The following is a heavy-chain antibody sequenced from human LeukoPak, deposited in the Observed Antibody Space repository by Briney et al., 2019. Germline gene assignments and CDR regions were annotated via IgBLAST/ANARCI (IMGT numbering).Heavy chain of an antibody. D-gene: IGHD1-26*01. Sequence: GGSLRLSCAASGFTFSGYVMHWVRQAPGKGLEWVAVIWYDGSNKYYADSVKGRFTISRDNAQNSLYLQMNSLRAEDTAIYYCVRDRGTYRPIDYWGQGTLVTVSS. V-gene: IGHV3-33*01. CDR3: VRDRGTYRPIDY. CDR1: GFTFSGYV. J-gene: IGHJ4*02. CDR2: IWYDGSNK.